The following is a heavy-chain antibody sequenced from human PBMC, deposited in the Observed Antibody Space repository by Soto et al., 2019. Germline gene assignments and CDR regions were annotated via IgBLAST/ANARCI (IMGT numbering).Heavy chain of an antibody. CDR3: TRLSEGAYYHYGMNV. D-gene: IGHD1-26*01. V-gene: IGHV3-73*01. CDR2: IKNRANNYAT. Sequence: EEQVVESGGGLVQPGGSLKLSCAGSGFSFSDDAIHWFRQASGKGLEWVGRIKNRANNYATASAASLKGRFTVSRDDSTNTAYLQMNSLETDDTAVYYCTRLSEGAYYHYGMNVWGQGTTVTVSS. CDR1: GFSFSDDA. J-gene: IGHJ6*02.